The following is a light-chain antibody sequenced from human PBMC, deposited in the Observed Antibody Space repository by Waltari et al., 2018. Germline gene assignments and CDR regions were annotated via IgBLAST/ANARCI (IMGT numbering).Light chain of an antibody. CDR1: QSVLYRSNNKNF. V-gene: IGKV4-1*01. CDR2: WAS. Sequence: DIVMTQSPDSLAVSLGERATINCKSSQSVLYRSNNKNFLAWYQQRPGQSPKLLIYWASTRESGVPDRFSGSGSGTDFTLTISSLQAEDVAVYYCQQYYTTPPTFGPGTKVDMK. J-gene: IGKJ3*01. CDR3: QQYYTTPPT.